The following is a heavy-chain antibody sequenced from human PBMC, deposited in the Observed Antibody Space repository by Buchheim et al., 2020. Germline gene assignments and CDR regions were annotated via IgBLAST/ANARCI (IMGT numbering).Heavy chain of an antibody. CDR1: GGSISSDY. J-gene: IGHJ4*02. CDR3: ARGDYLDY. V-gene: IGHV4-4*08. Sequence: QVQLQESGPGLVKPSETLSLTCAVSGGSISSDYWGWIRQTPGKGLEWIGYRSHSGTTNSHPSLKSRVTISLDTSKNQFSLNLSSVTAADTAVYYCARGDYLDYWGQGTL. CDR2: RSHSGTT.